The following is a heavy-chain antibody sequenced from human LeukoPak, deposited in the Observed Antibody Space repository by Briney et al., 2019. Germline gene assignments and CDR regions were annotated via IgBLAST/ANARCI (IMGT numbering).Heavy chain of an antibody. CDR1: GLTVTSNY. V-gene: IGHV3-53*01. CDR3: ARSAAAEDY. D-gene: IGHD6-13*01. Sequence: GGSLRLSCAASGLTVTSNYMSWVRQAPGRGLEYVSVIYIDGTTYYAESVKGRFTISRDNSKNTLYLQMNSLRVEDTAVYYCARSAAAEDYWGQGTLVTVSS. J-gene: IGHJ4*02. CDR2: IYIDGTT.